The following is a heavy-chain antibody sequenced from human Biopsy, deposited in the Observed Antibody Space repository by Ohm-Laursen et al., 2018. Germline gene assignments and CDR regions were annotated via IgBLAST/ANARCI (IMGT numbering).Heavy chain of an antibody. V-gene: IGHV4-31*03. CDR2: IYNVEST. Sequence: TLSLTCSVSGGSISSGGCNWSWLRQFPGKGLELLGYIYNVESTYYNPSIKSRVLISGDTSRNQYSLKLTSVTAADTAVYYCVRDRRDWYELWGQGTLVTVSS. J-gene: IGHJ5*02. CDR1: GGSISSGGCN. CDR3: VRDRRDWYEL.